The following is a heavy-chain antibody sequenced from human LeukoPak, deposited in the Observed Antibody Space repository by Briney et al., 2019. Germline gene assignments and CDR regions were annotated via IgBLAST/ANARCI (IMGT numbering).Heavy chain of an antibody. D-gene: IGHD4-11*01. V-gene: IGHV3-66*01. J-gene: IGHJ6*02. Sequence: GGSLRLSCAASGFTVSRYYMTWVRQAPGKGLEWVSVIYSGGSTYYADSVKGRVAISRDNSKNTVFLQMNSVRAADTALYYCARSYSNHLFGMDVWGQGTTVTVSS. CDR2: IYSGGST. CDR3: ARSYSNHLFGMDV. CDR1: GFTVSRYY.